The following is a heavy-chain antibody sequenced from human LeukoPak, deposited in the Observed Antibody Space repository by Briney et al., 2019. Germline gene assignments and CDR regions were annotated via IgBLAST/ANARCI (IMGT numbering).Heavy chain of an antibody. CDR1: GYTFTSYG. CDR2: ISAYNGNT. D-gene: IGHD3-10*01. CDR3: AREQPGANWFDP. Sequence: GASVMVSCKASGYTFTSYGISWVRQAPGQGLEWMGWISAYNGNTNYAQELQGRVTMTTDTSTSTAYMELRSLRSDDTAVYYCAREQPGANWFDPWGQGTLVTVSS. J-gene: IGHJ5*02. V-gene: IGHV1-18*01.